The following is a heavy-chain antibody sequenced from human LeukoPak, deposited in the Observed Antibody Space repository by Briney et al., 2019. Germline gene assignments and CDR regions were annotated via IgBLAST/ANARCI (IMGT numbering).Heavy chain of an antibody. Sequence: GASVKVSCKASVYTFTSYDINWVRQATGQGLEWMGWMNPNSGNTGYAQKFQGRVTMTRNTSISTAYMERSSLRSEDTAVYYCARGRLLWFGELSPVSPFDYWGQGTLVTVSS. V-gene: IGHV1-8*01. CDR2: MNPNSGNT. CDR1: VYTFTSYD. CDR3: ARGRLLWFGELSPVSPFDY. D-gene: IGHD3-10*01. J-gene: IGHJ4*02.